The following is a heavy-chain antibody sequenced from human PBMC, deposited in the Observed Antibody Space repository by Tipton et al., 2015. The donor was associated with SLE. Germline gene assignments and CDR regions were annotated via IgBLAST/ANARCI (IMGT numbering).Heavy chain of an antibody. V-gene: IGHV4-39*07. CDR3: VRGDLGMRSMRDFDI. J-gene: IGHJ3*02. CDR2: SYYSRIT. Sequence: TLSLTCTVSGGSINTYYWTWIRQPPGKGLEWIGSSYYSRITYYNPSLKSRVTMSVVTSKNQFSLNLSSVTAADTAVYYCVRGDLGMRSMRDFDIWGQGTMVTVSS. D-gene: IGHD7-27*01. CDR1: GGSINTYY.